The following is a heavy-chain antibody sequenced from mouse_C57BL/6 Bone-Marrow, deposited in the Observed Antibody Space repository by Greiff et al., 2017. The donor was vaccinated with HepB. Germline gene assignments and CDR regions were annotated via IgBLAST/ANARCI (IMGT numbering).Heavy chain of an antibody. Sequence: EVKLMESGGGLVQPGGSMKLSCVASGFTFSNYWMNWVRQSPEKGLEWVAQIRLKSDNYATHYAESVKGRFTISRDDSKSSVYLQMNNLRAEDTGIYYCTPLITTVVDFDYWGQGTTLTVSS. V-gene: IGHV6-3*01. CDR3: TPLITTVVDFDY. J-gene: IGHJ2*01. D-gene: IGHD1-1*01. CDR2: IRLKSDNYAT. CDR1: GFTFSNYW.